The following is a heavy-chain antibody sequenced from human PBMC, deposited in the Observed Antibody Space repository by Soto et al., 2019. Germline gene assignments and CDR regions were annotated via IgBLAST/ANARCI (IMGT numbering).Heavy chain of an antibody. D-gene: IGHD2-2*01. J-gene: IGHJ5*02. Sequence: QVQLQESGPGLVKPSETLSLTCTVSGGSISSYYWSWIRQPAGKGLEWIGRIYTSGSTNYTPSLMSRVTMSVDTSKNQFSLKLRSVTAADTAVYYCARDAPIVVVPAATNWFDPWGQGTLVTVSS. CDR1: GGSISSYY. CDR3: ARDAPIVVVPAATNWFDP. V-gene: IGHV4-4*07. CDR2: IYTSGST.